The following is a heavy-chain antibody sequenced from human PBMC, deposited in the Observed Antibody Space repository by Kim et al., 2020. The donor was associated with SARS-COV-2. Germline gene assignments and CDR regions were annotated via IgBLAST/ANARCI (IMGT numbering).Heavy chain of an antibody. CDR2: TYYKYKWYI. Sequence: SQTLSLTCAISGDSVSSNRAAWNWIRQSPSRGLEWLGRTYYKYKWYIDYAPSVRSRITINPDTSTNQVSLQLKFVTPEDTAVYYCVRDRDYFARMELDCWGQGILVTVSS. CDR1: GDSVSSNRAA. V-gene: IGHV6-1*01. D-gene: IGHD1-1*01. CDR3: VRDRDYFARMELDC. J-gene: IGHJ4*02.